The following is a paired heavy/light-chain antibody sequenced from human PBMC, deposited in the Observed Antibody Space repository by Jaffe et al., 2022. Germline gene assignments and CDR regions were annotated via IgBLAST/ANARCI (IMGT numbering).Heavy chain of an antibody. CDR1: GGSISSGSYY. CDR3: ARVPIRSMDEDYYGSGSYGAFDI. D-gene: IGHD3-10*01. J-gene: IGHJ3*02. Sequence: QVQLQESGPGLVKPSQTLSLTCTVSGGSISSGSYYWSWIRQPAGKGLEWIGRIYTSGSTNYNPSLKSRVTISVDTSKNQFSLKLSSVTAADTAVYYCARVPIRSMDEDYYGSGSYGAFDIWGQGTMVTVSS. V-gene: IGHV4-61*02. CDR2: IYTSGST.
Light chain of an antibody. V-gene: IGLV2-14*01. Sequence: QSALTQPASVSGSPGQSITISCTGTSSDVGGYNYVSWYQQHPGKAPKLMIYEVSNRPSGVSNRFSGSKSGNTASLTISGLQAEDEADYYCSSYTSSSTYVVFGGGTKLTVL. J-gene: IGLJ2*01. CDR3: SSYTSSSTYVV. CDR2: EVS. CDR1: SSDVGGYNY.